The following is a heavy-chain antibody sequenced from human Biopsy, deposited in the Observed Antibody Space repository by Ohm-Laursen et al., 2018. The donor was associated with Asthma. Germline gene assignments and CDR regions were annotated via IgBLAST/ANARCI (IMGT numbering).Heavy chain of an antibody. J-gene: IGHJ6*02. CDR3: ARAVDYSHYYGIDV. V-gene: IGHV1-18*01. D-gene: IGHD3-10*01. CDR1: GYTFNSAG. Sequence: EASVKVSCKTSGYTFNSAGITWVRQAPGQGLEWMGWISVYNGNTKVAQKLQDRVTMITDTSTSTAYMELRNLRSDDTAVYFCARAVDYSHYYGIDVWGQGTTVTVS. CDR2: ISVYNGNT.